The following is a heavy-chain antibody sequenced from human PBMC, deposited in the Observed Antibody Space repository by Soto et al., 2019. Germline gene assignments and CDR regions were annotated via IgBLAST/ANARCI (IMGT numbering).Heavy chain of an antibody. CDR2: INHSGST. D-gene: IGHD6-13*01. CDR1: GGSFSGYY. J-gene: IGHJ2*01. CDR3: ARTVAAAGTGWYFDL. V-gene: IGHV4-34*01. Sequence: SETLSLTCAVYGGSFSGYYWSWIRQPPGKGLEWIGEINHSGSTNYNPSLKSRVTISVDTSKNQFSLKLSSVTAADTAVYYCARTVAAAGTGWYFDLWGRGTLVTVSS.